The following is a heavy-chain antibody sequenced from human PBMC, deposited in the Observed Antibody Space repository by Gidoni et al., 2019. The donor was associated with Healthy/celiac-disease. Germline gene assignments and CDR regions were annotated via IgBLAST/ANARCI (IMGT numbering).Heavy chain of an antibody. Sequence: EVQLVESGGGLVQPGRSLRLSCAASGFTFDDYAMHWVRQAPGKGLEWVSGISWNSGSIGYADSVKGRFTISRDNAKNSLYLQMNSLRAEDTALYYCAKEGYSGYDWGSGFDYWGQGTLVTVSS. CDR1: GFTFDDYA. V-gene: IGHV3-9*01. CDR3: AKEGYSGYDWGSGFDY. J-gene: IGHJ4*02. D-gene: IGHD5-12*01. CDR2: ISWNSGSI.